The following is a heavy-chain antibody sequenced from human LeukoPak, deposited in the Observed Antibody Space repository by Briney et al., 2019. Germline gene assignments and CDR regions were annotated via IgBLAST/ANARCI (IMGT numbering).Heavy chain of an antibody. CDR3: ARVKVDSGNYIDY. Sequence: PSETLSLTCTVSGGSVSSGTYHWAWIRQPPGKGLEWIGFVYYSGSTNYNPSLKSRLTISVDTSRNQFSLKLSSVTAADTAVYYCARVKVDSGNYIDYWGQGTLVTVSS. V-gene: IGHV4-61*01. J-gene: IGHJ4*02. CDR1: GGSVSSGTYH. D-gene: IGHD5-12*01. CDR2: VYYSGST.